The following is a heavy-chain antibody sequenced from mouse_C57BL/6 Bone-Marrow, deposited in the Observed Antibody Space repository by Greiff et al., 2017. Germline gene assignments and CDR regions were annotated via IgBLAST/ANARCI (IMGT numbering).Heavy chain of an antibody. CDR3: ARLRFYAMDY. D-gene: IGHD1-1*01. V-gene: IGHV1-67*01. J-gene: IGHJ4*01. CDR2: ISTSYGDA. Sequence: VQLQQSGPELVRPGVSVKISCKGSGYTFTDYAMHWVKQSHAKSLEWIGVISTSYGDASYNQKFKDQATMTVDKSSSTAYMALARLTAEDSAVYYCARLRFYAMDYWGQGTSVTVSS. CDR1: GYTFTDYA.